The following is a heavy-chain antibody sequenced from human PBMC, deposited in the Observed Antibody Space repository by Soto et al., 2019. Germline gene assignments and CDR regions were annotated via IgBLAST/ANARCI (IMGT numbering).Heavy chain of an antibody. Sequence: EVQLVESGGGVVRPGGSLRLSCAASGFTFDDYGMSWVRQAPGKGLEWVSGINWNGGSTGYGDSVKGRFTISRDNAKNASYLQMNSLGAEDKALYYCARVKGSGWSGPPDYWGQGTLVTVSS. V-gene: IGHV3-20*04. J-gene: IGHJ4*02. D-gene: IGHD6-19*01. CDR1: GFTFDDYG. CDR3: ARVKGSGWSGPPDY. CDR2: INWNGGST.